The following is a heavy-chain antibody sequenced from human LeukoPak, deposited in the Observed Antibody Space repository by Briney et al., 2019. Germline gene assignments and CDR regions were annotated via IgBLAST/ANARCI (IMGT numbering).Heavy chain of an antibody. J-gene: IGHJ4*02. V-gene: IGHV4-39*07. CDR1: GGSISSSSYY. Sequence: SETLSLTCTVSGGSISSSSYYWGWIRQPPGKGLEWIGSIYYSGSTYYNPSLKSRVTISVDTSKNQFSLKLSSVTAADTAVYCCAREARGIAAAGTDYWGQGTLVTVSS. D-gene: IGHD6-13*01. CDR2: IYYSGST. CDR3: AREARGIAAAGTDY.